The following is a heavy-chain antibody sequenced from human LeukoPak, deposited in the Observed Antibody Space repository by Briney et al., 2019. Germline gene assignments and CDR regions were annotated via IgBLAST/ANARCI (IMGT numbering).Heavy chain of an antibody. Sequence: SQTLSLTCTVSGGSLSSGSYYWSWIRQPAGKGLEWIGRIYTSGSTNSNPSLKSRVTISVETSKNQFSRKLSSVTAADPAVYNCARRTYELSGTKYYIDDWGQGTLVTVYS. V-gene: IGHV4-61*02. D-gene: IGHD1/OR15-1a*01. CDR2: IYTSGST. CDR1: GGSLSSGSYY. J-gene: IGHJ4*02. CDR3: ARRTYELSGTKYYIDD.